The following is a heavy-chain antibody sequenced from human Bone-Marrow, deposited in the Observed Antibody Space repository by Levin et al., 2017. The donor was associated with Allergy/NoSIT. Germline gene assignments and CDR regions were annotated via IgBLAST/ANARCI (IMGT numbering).Heavy chain of an antibody. CDR2: IYSSGVT. CDR1: GGFISDYY. CDR3: ARGGVGTTMSPYYLDY. Sequence: SETLSLTCSVSGGFISDYYWSWIRQPAGKGLEWIGRIYSSGVTNFRSSLKSRLTMSVDTSKNQFSLRLTSVTAADTAVYYCARGGVGTTMSPYYLDYWGHGTLVTVSS. D-gene: IGHD1-26*01. V-gene: IGHV4-4*07. J-gene: IGHJ4*01.